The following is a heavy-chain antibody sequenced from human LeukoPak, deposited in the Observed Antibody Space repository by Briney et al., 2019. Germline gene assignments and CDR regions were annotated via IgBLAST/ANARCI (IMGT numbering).Heavy chain of an antibody. Sequence: ASVKVSCKASGYTFTGYYMHWVRQAPGQGLEWMGWINPNSGGTNYAQKFQGRVTMTRDTSISTAYMELSRLRSDDTAVYYCASVGRLSTDSGYYNYWGQGTLVTVSS. J-gene: IGHJ4*02. V-gene: IGHV1-2*02. D-gene: IGHD3-22*01. CDR2: INPNSGGT. CDR1: GYTFTGYY. CDR3: ASVGRLSTDSGYYNY.